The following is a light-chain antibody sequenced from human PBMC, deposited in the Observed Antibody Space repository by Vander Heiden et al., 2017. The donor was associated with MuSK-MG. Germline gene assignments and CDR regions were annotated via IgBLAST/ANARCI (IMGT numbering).Light chain of an antibody. V-gene: IGLV2-14*01. J-gene: IGLJ1*01. CDR3: SSYTSSSTLGV. Sequence: ALTQSVPAPGPPGHSITTSCTGTSSDVGGFNYVSWYQQHPGKAPKLMIYDVSNRPSGVSNRFSGSKSGNTASLTISGLQAEDEADYYCSSYTSSSTLGVFGTGTKVTVL. CDR1: SSDVGGFNY. CDR2: DVS.